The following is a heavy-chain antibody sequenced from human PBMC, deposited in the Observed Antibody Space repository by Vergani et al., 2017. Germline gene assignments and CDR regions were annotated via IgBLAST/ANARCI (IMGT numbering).Heavy chain of an antibody. CDR2: VSTGTKSQ. D-gene: IGHD6-6*01. Sequence: VQLVESGGGVVQPGRSLRLSCAASGFDFSSYIMNWVRQAPGKGLEWVSFVSTGTKSQSYAESVKGRFTISRDSAKNSLYLQMNSLRAEDTAVYYCARELHSSSSEGFDYWGQGTLVTVSS. V-gene: IGHV3-48*01. CDR1: GFDFSSYI. CDR3: ARELHSSSSEGFDY. J-gene: IGHJ4*02.